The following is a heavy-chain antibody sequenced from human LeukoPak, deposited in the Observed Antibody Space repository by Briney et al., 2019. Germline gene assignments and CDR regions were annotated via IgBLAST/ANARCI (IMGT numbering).Heavy chain of an antibody. V-gene: IGHV3-23*01. D-gene: IGHD6-19*01. Sequence: GGSLRLSCAASGFTFSSYGMSWVRQAPGKGLEWVSAISGSGGSTYYADSVKGRFTISRDNSKNTLYLQMNSLRAEDTAVYYCAKDGRRWLVYYFDYWGQGTLVTVSS. J-gene: IGHJ4*02. CDR2: ISGSGGST. CDR1: GFTFSSYG. CDR3: AKDGRRWLVYYFDY.